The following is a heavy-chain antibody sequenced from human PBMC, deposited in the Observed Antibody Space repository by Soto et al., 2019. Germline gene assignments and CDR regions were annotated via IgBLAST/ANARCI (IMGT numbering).Heavy chain of an antibody. CDR3: AKRAKGSLSPSKSKSRNSESIAATTDY. Sequence: GGSLRLSCAASGFTFSSYAMSWVRQAPGKGLEWVSAISGSGGSTYYADSVKGRFTISRDNSKNTLYLQMNSLRAEDTAVYYCAKRAKGSLSPSKSKSRNSESIAATTDYWGQGTLVTVSS. D-gene: IGHD6-13*01. CDR2: ISGSGGST. J-gene: IGHJ4*02. V-gene: IGHV3-23*01. CDR1: GFTFSSYA.